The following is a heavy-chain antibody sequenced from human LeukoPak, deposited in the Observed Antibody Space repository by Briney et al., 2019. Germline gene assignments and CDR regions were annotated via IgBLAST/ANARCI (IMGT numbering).Heavy chain of an antibody. V-gene: IGHV4-34*01. Sequence: SETLSLTCAVYGGSFSGYYWSWIRQPPGKRLEWIGEINHSGSTNYNPSLKSRVTISVDTSKNQFSLKLSSVTAADTAVYYCARDGYFRCFDPWGQGTLVTVSS. J-gene: IGHJ5*02. CDR1: GGSFSGYY. D-gene: IGHD5-24*01. CDR3: ARDGYFRCFDP. CDR2: INHSGST.